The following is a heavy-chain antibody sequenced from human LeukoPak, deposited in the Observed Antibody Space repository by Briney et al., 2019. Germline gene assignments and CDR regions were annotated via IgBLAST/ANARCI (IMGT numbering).Heavy chain of an antibody. D-gene: IGHD3-22*01. CDR3: ASLTMIVVP. CDR2: INHSGST. V-gene: IGHV4-39*07. J-gene: IGHJ4*02. Sequence: SETLSLTCTVSGAYVSSSSYHWGWIRQPPGKGLEWIGEINHSGSTNYNPSLKSRVTISVDTSKNQFSLKLSSVTAADTAVYYCASLTMIVVPWGQGTLVTVSS. CDR1: GAYVSSSSYH.